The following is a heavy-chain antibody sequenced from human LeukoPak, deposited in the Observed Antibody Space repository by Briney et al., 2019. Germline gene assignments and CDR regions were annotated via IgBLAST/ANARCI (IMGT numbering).Heavy chain of an antibody. CDR3: ARALLGYCSGGSCHNWFDP. Sequence: GGSLRLSCAASGFTFSSYWMHWVRQAPGKGVVWVSRINSDGSSTSYADSVKGRFTISRDNAKNTLYLQMNSLRAEDTAVYYCARALLGYCSGGSCHNWFDPWGQGTLVTVSS. J-gene: IGHJ5*02. CDR2: INSDGSST. CDR1: GFTFSSYW. V-gene: IGHV3-74*01. D-gene: IGHD2-15*01.